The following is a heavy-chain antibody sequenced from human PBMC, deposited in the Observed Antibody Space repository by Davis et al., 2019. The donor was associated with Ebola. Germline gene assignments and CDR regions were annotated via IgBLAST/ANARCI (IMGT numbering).Heavy chain of an antibody. V-gene: IGHV3-30*09. CDR2: ISYDGSNK. D-gene: IGHD2/OR15-2a*01. CDR1: GFTFSSYA. Sequence: GESLKISCAASGFTFSSYAMHWVRQAPGKGLEWVAVISYDGSNKYYADSVKGRFAISRDNAENSLFLQMNSLRAEDTAVYYCAPSAYYYRSFDYWGQGTMVTVSS. CDR3: APSAYYYRSFDY. J-gene: IGHJ4*02.